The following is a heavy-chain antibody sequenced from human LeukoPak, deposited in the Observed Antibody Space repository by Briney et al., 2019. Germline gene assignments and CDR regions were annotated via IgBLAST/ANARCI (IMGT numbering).Heavy chain of an antibody. CDR1: GGSLSGYY. V-gene: IGHV4-34*01. CDR2: MHYTGAT. D-gene: IGHD4-23*01. CDR3: ARGVTLYYYFDL. J-gene: IGHJ2*01. Sequence: PSETLSLTCAVYGGSLSGYYWSWFRQPPGKGLEWIGEMHYTGATNYSPSLKSRVTISAGTSKNQFSQKVNSVTAADTAVYYCARGVTLYYYFDLWGRGTLVTVSS.